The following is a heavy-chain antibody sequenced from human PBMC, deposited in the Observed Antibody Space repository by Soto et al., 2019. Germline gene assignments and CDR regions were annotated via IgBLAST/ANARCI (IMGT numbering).Heavy chain of an antibody. D-gene: IGHD3-9*01. V-gene: IGHV4-34*01. Sequence: SETLSLTCAVYGVSFSGYYWSWIRQPPGKGLEWIGEINHSGSTNYNPSLKSRVTISVDTSKNQFSLKLSSVTAADTAVYYCARGYDILTGYYYFDYWGQGTLVTVSS. CDR3: ARGYDILTGYYYFDY. J-gene: IGHJ4*02. CDR2: INHSGST. CDR1: GVSFSGYY.